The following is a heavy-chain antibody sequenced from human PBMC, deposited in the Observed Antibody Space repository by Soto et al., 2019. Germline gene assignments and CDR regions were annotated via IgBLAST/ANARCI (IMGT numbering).Heavy chain of an antibody. CDR3: ARQGFGQLHGLVDV. V-gene: IGHV4-59*08. CDR2: IHHSGST. J-gene: IGHJ6*02. CDR1: GGSITSHY. D-gene: IGHD3-10*01. Sequence: QVQLQESGPGLVKPSETLSLTCSVSGGSITSHYCSWFRQPPGKGLEWIGYIHHSGSTSYNPSPKNRVTMSVDTSKNQFSLKVSSVTAAATALYYCARQGFGQLHGLVDVWGPGTTVTVSS.